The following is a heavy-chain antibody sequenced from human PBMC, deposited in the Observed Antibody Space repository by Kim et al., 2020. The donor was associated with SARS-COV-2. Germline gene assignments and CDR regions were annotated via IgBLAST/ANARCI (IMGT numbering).Heavy chain of an antibody. CDR3: AKGDCSSTSCHTTDY. CDR1: GFTFSSYA. CDR2: ISGSGGSI. Sequence: GGSLRLSCAASGFTFSSYAMRWVRQAPGKGLEWVSTISGSGGSIYYADSVKGRFTISRDNSKNTLYLQMNSLRAEDTAVYFCAKGDCSSTSCHTTDYWGRGTLVTVCS. D-gene: IGHD2-2*02. J-gene: IGHJ4*02. V-gene: IGHV3-23*01.